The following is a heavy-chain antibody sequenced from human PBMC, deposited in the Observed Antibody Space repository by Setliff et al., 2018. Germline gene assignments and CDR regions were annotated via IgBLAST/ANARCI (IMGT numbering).Heavy chain of an antibody. D-gene: IGHD2-2*01. J-gene: IGHJ4*02. V-gene: IGHV1-18*01. CDR1: GYTFSDYG. CDR2: ISAYTGNA. Sequence: VASVKVSCKASGYTFSDYGITWVRQAPGQGLEWMGWISAYTGNAYYAHKLQDRVTMTTDTSTGTAYMELRSLTSDDTAVYYCSRLVRYCTTTSCQRLSGGEYWGQGTVVTVSS. CDR3: SRLVRYCTTTSCQRLSGGEY.